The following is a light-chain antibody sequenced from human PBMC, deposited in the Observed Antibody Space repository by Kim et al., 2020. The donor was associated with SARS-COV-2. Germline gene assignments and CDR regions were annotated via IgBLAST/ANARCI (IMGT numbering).Light chain of an antibody. CDR3: CSYAGSYTNYV. V-gene: IGLV2-11*01. J-gene: IGLJ1*01. CDR2: DVS. Sequence: QSALTQPRSVSGSPGQSVTISCTGTSSDVGGYNYVSWYQQHPGKAPKPMIYDVSKRPSGVPDRFSGSKSGNTASLTISGLQAEDEAYYYCCSYAGSYTNYVFGTGTKVTVL. CDR1: SSDVGGYNY.